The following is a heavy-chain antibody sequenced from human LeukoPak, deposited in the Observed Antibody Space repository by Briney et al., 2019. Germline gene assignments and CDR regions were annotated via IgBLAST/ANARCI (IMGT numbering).Heavy chain of an antibody. D-gene: IGHD5-12*01. V-gene: IGHV4-4*07. CDR3: ARDDNSGYSDDAFDI. J-gene: IGHJ3*02. CDR1: GASINNYY. Sequence: SETLSLTCSVSGASINNYYWSCLRQPAGKGLEWIGRIHTSASTEYNPSLKSRVTMSVDTSKNQFSLKLTSVTAADTAVYFCARDDNSGYSDDAFDIWAKGHWSPSLQ. CDR2: IHTSAST.